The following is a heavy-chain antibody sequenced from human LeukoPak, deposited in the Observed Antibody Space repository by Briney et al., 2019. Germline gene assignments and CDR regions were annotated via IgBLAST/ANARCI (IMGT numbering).Heavy chain of an antibody. J-gene: IGHJ5*02. D-gene: IGHD3-10*01. V-gene: IGHV4-34*01. CDR3: ARQPMVRGVFGSNWFDP. CDR2: INHSGST. Sequence: SETLSLTCAVYGGSFSGYYWSWIRQPPGKGLEWIGEINHSGSTNYNPSLKSRVTISVDTSKNQFSLKLTSVTAADTAVYYCARQPMVRGVFGSNWFDPWGQGTLVTVSS. CDR1: GGSFSGYY.